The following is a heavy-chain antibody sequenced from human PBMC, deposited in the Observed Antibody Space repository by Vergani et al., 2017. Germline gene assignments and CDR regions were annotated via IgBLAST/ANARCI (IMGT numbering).Heavy chain of an antibody. V-gene: IGHV3-74*03. Sequence: EVQLVESGGGSVQSGGSLRLSCVASGFSFNTYWMHWARQVPGKGLMGVARIDEYGNRATYGDFETGRFTISRDNAKNTVFLQMNNLGADDAGVYYCVRTVYCTGIACNTRFDSWGQGALVTVSS. CDR2: IDEYGNRA. J-gene: IGHJ5*01. D-gene: IGHD2-8*02. CDR1: GFSFNTYW. CDR3: VRTVYCTGIACNTRFDS.